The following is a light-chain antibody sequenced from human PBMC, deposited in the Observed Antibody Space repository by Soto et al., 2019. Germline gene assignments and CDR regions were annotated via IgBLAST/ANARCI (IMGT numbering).Light chain of an antibody. V-gene: IGKV3-15*01. CDR3: QQYNNWPWT. J-gene: IGKJ1*01. CDR2: GAS. Sequence: EIVMTQSPATLSVSPGERATLSCRASQSVSSNLAWYQQKPGQAPRLPIYGASTRATGIPARFSGSGSGTEFTLTISSLQSEDFAVYYCQQYNNWPWTFGQGTKV. CDR1: QSVSSN.